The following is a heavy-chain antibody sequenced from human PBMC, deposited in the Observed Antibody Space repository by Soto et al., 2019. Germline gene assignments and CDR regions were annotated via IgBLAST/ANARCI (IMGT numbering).Heavy chain of an antibody. CDR2: MNAKSGDT. CDR1: GSTLSDFD. V-gene: IGHV1-8*01. Sequence: ASVRVACKPSGSTLSDFDIRWLRQASGQGPEWMGWMNAKSGDTFFPQRFRGKFNMTWDTSLSTAYMEVGSLTSHDTAIYYCARGNPFNYAGFDVWGQGTTVTFSS. D-gene: IGHD3-16*01. CDR3: ARGNPFNYAGFDV. J-gene: IGHJ6*02.